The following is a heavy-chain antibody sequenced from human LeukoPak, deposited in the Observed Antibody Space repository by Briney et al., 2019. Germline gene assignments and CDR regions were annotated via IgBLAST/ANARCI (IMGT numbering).Heavy chain of an antibody. CDR2: INHSGST. J-gene: IGHJ5*02. CDR3: ARAGYSSGWYSSSHFDP. D-gene: IGHD6-19*01. V-gene: IGHV4-34*01. CDR1: GGSFSGYY. Sequence: PSETLSLTCAVYGGSFSGYYWSWIRQPPGKGLEWIGEINHSGSTNYNPSLKSRVTISVDTSKNQFSLKLSSVTAADTAVYYCARAGYSSGWYSSSHFDPWGQGTLVTVSS.